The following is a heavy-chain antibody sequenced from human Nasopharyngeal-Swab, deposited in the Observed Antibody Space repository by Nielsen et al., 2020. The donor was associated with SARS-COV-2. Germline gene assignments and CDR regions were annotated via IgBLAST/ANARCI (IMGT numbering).Heavy chain of an antibody. CDR3: ASTPLDSSGYYYAFNY. CDR2: ISYDGSNK. Sequence: GESLKISCAASGFTFSRYTTHWVRQAPGKGLEWVAVISYDGSNKYYADSVKGRFTISGDISKNTLYLQMNSLRAEDTAVFYCASTPLDSSGYYYAFNYWGRGTLVTVSS. J-gene: IGHJ4*02. D-gene: IGHD3-22*01. V-gene: IGHV3-30-3*01. CDR1: GFTFSRYT.